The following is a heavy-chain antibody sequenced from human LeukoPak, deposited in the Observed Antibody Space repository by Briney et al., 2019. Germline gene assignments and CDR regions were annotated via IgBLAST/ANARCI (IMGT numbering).Heavy chain of an antibody. D-gene: IGHD3-10*01. V-gene: IGHV1-3*04. CDR3: ARGLVVRGVNGVTFDY. Sequence: ASVKVSCKASGYTFTTYAMHWVRQAPGQRPEWMGWINTGNGNTKYSQKFQGRVTNTRDTSASTAYMELSRLRSEDTAVYYCARGLVVRGVNGVTFDYWGQGTLVTVSS. CDR1: GYTFTTYA. CDR2: INTGNGNT. J-gene: IGHJ4*02.